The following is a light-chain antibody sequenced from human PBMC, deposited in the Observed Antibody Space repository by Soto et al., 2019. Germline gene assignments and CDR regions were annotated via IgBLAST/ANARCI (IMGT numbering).Light chain of an antibody. J-gene: IGKJ1*01. CDR1: QGISSY. Sequence: DIQLTQSPSFLSASIGDRVTITCRASQGISSYLVWYQQKSGKAPKLLIYAASTLQSGVPSRFSGSGSGTEFTLTISSLQPEDSATYYCQQVNTYPRTFGQGTKVEVK. V-gene: IGKV1-9*01. CDR2: AAS. CDR3: QQVNTYPRT.